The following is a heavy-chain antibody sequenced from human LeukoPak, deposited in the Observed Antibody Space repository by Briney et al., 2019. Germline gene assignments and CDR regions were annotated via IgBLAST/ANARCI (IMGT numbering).Heavy chain of an antibody. J-gene: IGHJ4*02. CDR3: ARMMVVGGSCYLDY. CDR2: INTNTGNP. Sequence: ASVKVSCKASGYTFTSYAMNWVRQAPGQGLEWMGWINTNTGNPTYAQGFTGRFVFSLDTSVSTAYLQISSLKAEDTAVYYCARMMVVGGSCYLDYWGQGTLVTVSS. CDR1: GYTFTSYA. V-gene: IGHV7-4-1*02. D-gene: IGHD2-15*01.